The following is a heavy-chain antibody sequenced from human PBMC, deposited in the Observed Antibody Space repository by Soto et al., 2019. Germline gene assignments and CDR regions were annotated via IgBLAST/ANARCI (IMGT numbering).Heavy chain of an antibody. Sequence: QVQLVESGGGVVQPGRSLRLSCAASGFIFNEYGMHWVRQAPGKGLEWVAVIWDDGSNKYYADSVRGRFTFSRDNSRNTMSLQLNRLRVEDTAMYYCARWGCSGSNCNLNQRSFDLWGQGTLVTVSS. D-gene: IGHD2-15*01. CDR2: IWDDGSNK. V-gene: IGHV3-33*01. CDR3: ARWGCSGSNCNLNQRSFDL. CDR1: GFIFNEYG. J-gene: IGHJ4*02.